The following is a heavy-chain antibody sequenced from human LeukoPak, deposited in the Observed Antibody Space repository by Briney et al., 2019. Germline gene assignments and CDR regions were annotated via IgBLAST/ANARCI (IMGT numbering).Heavy chain of an antibody. D-gene: IGHD6-13*01. CDR2: INPNSGGT. CDR1: GYTFTDYY. CDR3: AREEVIAAAGPTLDY. V-gene: IGHV1-2*02. J-gene: IGHJ4*02. Sequence: ASGKVSCKASGYTFTDYYMHWVRQAPGQGLEWMGWINPNSGGTNYAQKFQGRVTMTRDTSISTAYMELSRLRSDDTAVFYCAREEVIAAAGPTLDYWGQGALVTVSS.